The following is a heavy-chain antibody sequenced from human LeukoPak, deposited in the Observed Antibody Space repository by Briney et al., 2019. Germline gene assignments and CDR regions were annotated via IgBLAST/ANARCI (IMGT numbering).Heavy chain of an antibody. CDR1: GFSFSSYA. CDR2: ISYDGSNK. D-gene: IGHD6-6*01. J-gene: IGHJ4*02. CDR3: ARDQVVSGSSSLDY. Sequence: GGSLRLSCAASGFSFSSYAMHWVRQAPGKGLEWVAVISYDGSNKYYADSVKGRCTISRDNSKNTLYLQMNSLRAEDTAVYYCARDQVVSGSSSLDYWGQGTLVTVSS. V-gene: IGHV3-30-3*01.